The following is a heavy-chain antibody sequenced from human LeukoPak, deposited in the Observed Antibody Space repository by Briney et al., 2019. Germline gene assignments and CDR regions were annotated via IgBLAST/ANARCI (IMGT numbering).Heavy chain of an antibody. V-gene: IGHV4-39*01. CDR2: IYYSGST. D-gene: IGHD3-22*01. CDR3: ARPARDYYYDSSGYWLAYGV. J-gene: IGHJ6*04. Sequence: SETLSLTCTVSGGSISSSSYYWGWIRQPPGKGLEWIGSIYYSGSTYYNPSLKSRVTISVDTSKNQFSLKLSSVTAADTAVYYCARPARDYYYDSSGYWLAYGVWGKGTTVTVSS. CDR1: GGSISSSSYY.